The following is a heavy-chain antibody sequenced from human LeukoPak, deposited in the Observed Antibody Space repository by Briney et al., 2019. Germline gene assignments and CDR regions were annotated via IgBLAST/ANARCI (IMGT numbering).Heavy chain of an antibody. CDR3: AKDQYRYCSSTSCYVFDY. CDR2: ISYDGSNK. D-gene: IGHD2-2*01. Sequence: GGSLRVSCAASGFTFSSYGMHWVRQAPGKGLEWVAVISYDGSNKYYADSVKGRFTISRDNSKNTLYLQMNSLRAEDTAVYYCAKDQYRYCSSTSCYVFDYWGQGTLVTVSS. CDR1: GFTFSSYG. V-gene: IGHV3-30*18. J-gene: IGHJ4*02.